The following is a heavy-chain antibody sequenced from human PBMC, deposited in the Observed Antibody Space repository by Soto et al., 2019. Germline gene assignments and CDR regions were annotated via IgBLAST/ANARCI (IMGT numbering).Heavy chain of an antibody. V-gene: IGHV3-23*01. J-gene: IGHJ4*02. CDR2: ISGSGGPS. Sequence: EVQLLESGGGFVQPGGSLGLSCAASGFTFNDYAMAWVRQAPGQGLEWVSSISGSGGPSSYVDSVRGRFTISRDNVNNILSLDMSDLRAEDTALYYCAKDCRRLAVTGSAFDSWGQGALVTVSS. D-gene: IGHD6-19*01. CDR3: AKDCRRLAVTGSAFDS. CDR1: GFTFNDYA.